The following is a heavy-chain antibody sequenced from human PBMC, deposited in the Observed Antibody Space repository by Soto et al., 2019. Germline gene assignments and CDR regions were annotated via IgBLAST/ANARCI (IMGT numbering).Heavy chain of an antibody. Sequence: GGSMRLSCAASGFTFSDYYMSWIRQATGKGLEWVSYISSSGSTIYYADSVKGRFTISRDNAKNSLYLQMNSLRAEDTAVYYCARVSDYYGSGSYEPDYYYYYYMDVWGKGTTVTVSS. CDR2: ISSSGSTI. CDR3: ARVSDYYGSGSYEPDYYYYYYMDV. J-gene: IGHJ6*03. D-gene: IGHD3-10*01. V-gene: IGHV3-11*01. CDR1: GFTFSDYY.